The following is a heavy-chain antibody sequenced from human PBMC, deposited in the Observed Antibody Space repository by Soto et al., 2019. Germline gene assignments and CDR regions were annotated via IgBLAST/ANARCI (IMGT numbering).Heavy chain of an antibody. D-gene: IGHD6-13*01. J-gene: IGHJ6*02. Sequence: PGGSLRLSCAASGITFNSYSMNWVRQAPGKGLEWVSSISSSGGNTYYADSVKGRFTITRDNSKNTLSLQMDSLRAEDTAVYYCAKNGASSKTWYMWYYALDVWGQGTTVTVSS. CDR2: ISSSGGNT. CDR3: AKNGASSKTWYMWYYALDV. CDR1: GITFNSYS. V-gene: IGHV3-21*04.